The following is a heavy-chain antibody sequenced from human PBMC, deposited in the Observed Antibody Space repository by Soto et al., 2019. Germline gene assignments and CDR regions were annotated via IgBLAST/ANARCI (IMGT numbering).Heavy chain of an antibody. D-gene: IGHD3-22*01. CDR1: GFSLTTTGVG. Sequence: QIALQESGPTVVKPTQTLTLTCTFSGFSLTTTGVGVGWIRHAPGKALEWLAMVYWHDERRYSPSLKSRLTITQDTSKNQVVLTMTYMDPVDTATYCCAHYDSSCDFSHFDSWGQGPLVTVSS. CDR3: AHYDSSCDFSHFDS. V-gene: IGHV2-5*01. J-gene: IGHJ4*02. CDR2: VYWHDER.